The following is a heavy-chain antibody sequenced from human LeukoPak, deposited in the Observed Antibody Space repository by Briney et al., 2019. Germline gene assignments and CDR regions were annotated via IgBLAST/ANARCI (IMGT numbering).Heavy chain of an antibody. V-gene: IGHV4-39*01. D-gene: IGHD2-2*02. J-gene: IGHJ4*02. CDR3: ATTSYTNGRHWNFDY. CDR1: GGSISSGTFF. Sequence: PSETLSLTCTVSGGSISSGTFFWAWIRQPPGTGLEWIGSIHHVGSTYYNPSLRSRVTMSLDTSKHQFSLKLTSVTAADTAVYYCATTSYTNGRHWNFDYWGQGTLVTVSS. CDR2: IHHVGST.